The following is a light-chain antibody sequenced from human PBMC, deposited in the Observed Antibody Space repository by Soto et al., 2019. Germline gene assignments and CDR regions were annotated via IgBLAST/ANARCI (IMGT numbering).Light chain of an antibody. J-gene: IGLJ2*01. CDR3: AAWDDSLNGVV. V-gene: IGLV1-36*01. CDR2: YDD. Sequence: QYVLTQPPSVSEAPRQRVTISCSGSWSNIGHNAVNWYQQLPGKAPKLLIYYDDLLPSGVSDRFSGSKSGTSASLAISGLQSEDEADYYCAAWDDSLNGVVFGGGTQLTVL. CDR1: WSNIGHNA.